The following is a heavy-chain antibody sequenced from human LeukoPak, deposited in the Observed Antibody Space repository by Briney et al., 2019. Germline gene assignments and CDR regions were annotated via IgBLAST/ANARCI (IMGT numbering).Heavy chain of an antibody. CDR2: IIPIFGTA. V-gene: IGHV1-69*05. J-gene: IGHJ5*02. CDR3: ARRTGDYYGSGTPHNWFDP. Sequence: ASVKVSCKASGGTFSSYAISWVRQAPGQGLEWMGGIIPIFGTANCAQKFQGRVTITTDESTSTAYMELSSLRSEDTAVYYCARRTGDYYGSGTPHNWFDPWGQGTLVTVSS. D-gene: IGHD3-10*01. CDR1: GGTFSSYA.